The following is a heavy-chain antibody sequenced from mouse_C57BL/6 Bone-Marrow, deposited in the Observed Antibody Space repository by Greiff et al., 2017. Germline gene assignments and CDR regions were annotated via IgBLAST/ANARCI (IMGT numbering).Heavy chain of an antibody. Sequence: EVQGVESGGGLVQPGGSLILSCAASGFTFSDYGMAWVRQAPRKGPEWVAFISNLAFSIYYADTVTGRFTISRENAKNTLYLEMSGLRSEDTAMYYCARDGNLAWFAYWGQGTLVTVSA. CDR2: ISNLAFSI. CDR1: GFTFSDYG. CDR3: ARDGNLAWFAY. V-gene: IGHV5-15*01. J-gene: IGHJ3*01. D-gene: IGHD2-1*01.